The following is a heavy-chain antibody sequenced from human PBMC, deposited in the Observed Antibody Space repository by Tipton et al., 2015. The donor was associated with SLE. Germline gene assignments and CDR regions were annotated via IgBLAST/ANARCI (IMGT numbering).Heavy chain of an antibody. D-gene: IGHD5-24*01. CDR1: GGSISSDNYY. CDR3: ARHWGKDGYNCWYFDL. V-gene: IGHV4-39*01. Sequence: TLSLTCTVPGGSISSDNYYWGWIRQPPGKGLEWIESIYYTGSTHYNPSLKSRVTISVATSKNQFSLKLSTVTAADTAVFYCARHWGKDGYNCWYFDLWGRGTLVTVSS. J-gene: IGHJ2*01. CDR2: IYYTGST.